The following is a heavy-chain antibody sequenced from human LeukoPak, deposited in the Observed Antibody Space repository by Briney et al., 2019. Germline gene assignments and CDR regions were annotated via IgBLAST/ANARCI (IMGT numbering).Heavy chain of an antibody. J-gene: IGHJ4*02. Sequence: ASVKVSCKASGYSFTSNYIHWVRQAPGQGLEWMGMIYPRDGSTSYAQKFQGRVTVTRDTSTSTVHMELSGLRSEDTAVYYCARDQEAFDYWSQGTQVTVSS. CDR2: IYPRDGST. CDR1: GYSFTSNY. V-gene: IGHV1-46*01. CDR3: ARDQEAFDY.